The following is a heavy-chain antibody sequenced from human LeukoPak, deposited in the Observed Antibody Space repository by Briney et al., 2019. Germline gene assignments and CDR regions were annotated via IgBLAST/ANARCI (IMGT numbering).Heavy chain of an antibody. CDR3: ARGGLTGSDY. V-gene: IGHV4-59*12. J-gene: IGHJ4*02. CDR1: GGSISSYY. D-gene: IGHD7-27*01. Sequence: SETLSLTCTVSGGSISSYYWSWIRQPPGKGLEWIGYIYYSGTTNYNPSLKSRVTMSADTSKNQLSLKLSSVTAADTAVYYCARGGLTGSDYWGQGTLVTVSS. CDR2: IYYSGTT.